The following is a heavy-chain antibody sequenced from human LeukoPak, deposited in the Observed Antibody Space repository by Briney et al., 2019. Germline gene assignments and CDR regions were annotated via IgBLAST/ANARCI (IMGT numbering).Heavy chain of an antibody. Sequence: GGSLRLSCAASGVTSAAPFSLHCMHCVRQAPGKGLVWVSHISGDGSLRTYPDSVKGRFTIFRNSGMNTLHLQMDSLGAEDTAVYYCAEGDGDSSGYYFGPTYAFDIWGQGTMVTVSS. CDR1: GVTSAAPFSLHC. CDR3: AEGDGDSSGYYFGPTYAFDI. D-gene: IGHD3-22*01. J-gene: IGHJ3*02. V-gene: IGHV3-74*01. CDR2: ISGDGSLR.